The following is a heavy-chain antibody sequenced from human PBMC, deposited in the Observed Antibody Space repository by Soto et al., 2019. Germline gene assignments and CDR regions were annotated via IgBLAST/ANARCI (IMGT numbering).Heavy chain of an antibody. Sequence: PAETLSLTCTVSGGSFSIGDYYWSWIRQPPGKGLEWIGYIYYSGSTYYNPSLKCRVTISVDTSKNQFSLKLSSVTAADTAVYYCARDGRVRGVNYYYYGMNVWGQGTTVTVSS. J-gene: IGHJ6*02. CDR2: IYYSGST. CDR1: GGSFSIGDYY. D-gene: IGHD3-10*01. CDR3: ARDGRVRGVNYYYYGMNV. V-gene: IGHV4-30-4*01.